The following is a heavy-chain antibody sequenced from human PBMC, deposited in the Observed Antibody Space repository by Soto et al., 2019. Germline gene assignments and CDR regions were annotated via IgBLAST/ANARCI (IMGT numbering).Heavy chain of an antibody. CDR2: IIPIFGTA. V-gene: IGHV1-69*13. J-gene: IGHJ6*02. Sequence: SVKVSCKASGGTFSSYAISWVRQAPGQGLEWMGGIIPIFGTANYAQKFQGRVTITADESTSTAYMELSSLRSEDTAVYYCAAREHCSSTSCSNYYYYGMDVWGQGTTVTVSS. CDR3: AAREHCSSTSCSNYYYYGMDV. CDR1: GGTFSSYA. D-gene: IGHD2-2*01.